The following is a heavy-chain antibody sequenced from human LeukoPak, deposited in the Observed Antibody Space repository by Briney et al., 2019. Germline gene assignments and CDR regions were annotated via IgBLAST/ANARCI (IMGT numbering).Heavy chain of an antibody. CDR2: IYSGGST. D-gene: IGHD3-10*01. J-gene: IGHJ4*02. CDR3: ARADLVRGVSGQDD. V-gene: IGHV3-66*01. Sequence: GGSLRLSCAASGFTVSSNYMSWVRQAPGKGLEWVSVIYSGGSTYYADSVKGRFTISRDNSKNTLYLQMNSLRAEDTAVYYCARADLVRGVSGQDDLVQLTVVTVSS. CDR1: GFTVSSNY.